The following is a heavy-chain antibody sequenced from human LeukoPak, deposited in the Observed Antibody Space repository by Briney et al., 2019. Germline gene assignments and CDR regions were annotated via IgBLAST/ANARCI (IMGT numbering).Heavy chain of an antibody. Sequence: GGSLRLSCAASGFTFSSYGMSWVRQAPGKGLEWVSAISGSGGSTYYADSVKGRFTISRDNSKNTLYLQMNSLRAEDTAVYYCARDPDYGDYQMEEYFDYWGQGTLVTVSS. V-gene: IGHV3-23*01. D-gene: IGHD4-17*01. CDR1: GFTFSSYG. CDR2: ISGSGGST. CDR3: ARDPDYGDYQMEEYFDY. J-gene: IGHJ4*02.